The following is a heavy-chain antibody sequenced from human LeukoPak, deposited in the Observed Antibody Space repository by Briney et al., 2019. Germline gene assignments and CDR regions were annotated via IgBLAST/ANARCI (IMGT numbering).Heavy chain of an antibody. CDR1: GYTFTSYA. CDR3: ARVRGYYDSGGPRDY. Sequence: ASVTVSCTASGYTFTSYAISWVRQAPGQGLEWMGWISAYNGNTNYAQKLQGRVTMTTDTSTSTAYMELRSLRSDDTAVYYCARVRGYYDSGGPRDYWGQGTLVTVSS. J-gene: IGHJ4*02. D-gene: IGHD3-22*01. CDR2: ISAYNGNT. V-gene: IGHV1-18*01.